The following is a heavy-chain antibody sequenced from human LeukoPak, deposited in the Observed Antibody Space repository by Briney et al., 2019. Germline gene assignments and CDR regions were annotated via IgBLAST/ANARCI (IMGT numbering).Heavy chain of an antibody. CDR1: GFTFSIYS. Sequence: GGSLRLSCAASGFTFSIYSMNWVRQAPGKGLEWVSSISGGGSYIYYADSLKGRFTISRDNAKSSLYLQMKSLRAEDTAVYYCARRPTVTTPLTAWGQGTLVTVSS. CDR2: ISGGGSYI. V-gene: IGHV3-21*04. J-gene: IGHJ5*02. CDR3: ARRPTVTTPLTA. D-gene: IGHD4-17*01.